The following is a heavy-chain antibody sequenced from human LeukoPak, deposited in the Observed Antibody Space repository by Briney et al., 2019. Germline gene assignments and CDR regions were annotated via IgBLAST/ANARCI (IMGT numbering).Heavy chain of an antibody. Sequence: GGSLRLSCAASGFTFSSHWMHWVRQAPGKGLVWVSRIKSDGSVTSYADSVKGRFTISRDNAKNSLYLQMNSLRAEDTALYYCARGVAAYSSSWYPYYYYYMDVWGKGTTVTVSS. CDR3: ARGVAAYSSSWYPYYYYYMDV. CDR1: GFTFSSHW. V-gene: IGHV3-74*01. D-gene: IGHD6-13*01. CDR2: IKSDGSVT. J-gene: IGHJ6*03.